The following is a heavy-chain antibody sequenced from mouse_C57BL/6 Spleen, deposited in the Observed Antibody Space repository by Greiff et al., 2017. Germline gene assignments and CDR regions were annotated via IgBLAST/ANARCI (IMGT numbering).Heavy chain of an antibody. V-gene: IGHV1-22*01. CDR3: ARHYYGSSFYYCAMDY. J-gene: IGHJ4*01. D-gene: IGHD1-1*01. CDR2: INPNNGGT. CDR1: GYTFTDYN. Sequence: EVKLVESGPELVKPGASVKMSCKASGYTFTDYNMHWVKQSHGKSLEWIGYINPNNGGTSYNQKFKGKATLTVNKSSSTAYMELRSLTSEDSAVYYCARHYYGSSFYYCAMDYWGQGTSVTVSS.